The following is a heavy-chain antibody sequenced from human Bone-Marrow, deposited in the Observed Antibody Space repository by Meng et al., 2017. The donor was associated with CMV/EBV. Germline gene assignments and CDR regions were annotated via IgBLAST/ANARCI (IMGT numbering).Heavy chain of an antibody. CDR2: INKDGNVT. D-gene: IGHD1/OR15-1a*01. V-gene: IGHV3-74*01. CDR3: VREVEQTGLLQFDS. Sequence: GGSLRHSCAPSLFIFDRYWLHWVRQSPEKGLVWVSRINKDGNVTNYVDSVKGRFTISRDNAKDTLYLQMNSLRAEDTGVYYCVREVEQTGLLQFDSSGQGTLVTVSS. J-gene: IGHJ4*01. CDR1: LFIFDRYW.